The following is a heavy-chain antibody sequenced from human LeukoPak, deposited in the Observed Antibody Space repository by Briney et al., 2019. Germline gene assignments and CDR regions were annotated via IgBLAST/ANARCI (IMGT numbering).Heavy chain of an antibody. CDR3: ARPLYCSGGSCSDY. D-gene: IGHD2-15*01. J-gene: IGHJ4*02. V-gene: IGHV3-48*01. CDR2: ISSSSSTI. CDR1: GFTFSSYR. Sequence: GGSLRLSCAASGFTFSSYRMTWVRQAPGKGLEWVSYISSSSSTIYYADSVKGRFTISRDNAKHSLYLQMNSLRAEDTAVYYCARPLYCSGGSCSDYWGQGTLVTVSS.